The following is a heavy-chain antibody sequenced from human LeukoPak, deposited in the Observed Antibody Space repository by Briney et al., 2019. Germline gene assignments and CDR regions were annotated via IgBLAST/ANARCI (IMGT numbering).Heavy chain of an antibody. V-gene: IGHV3-33*06. D-gene: IGHD5-18*01. CDR2: IWYDGSNK. CDR3: AKGPHPRYSYGFIDY. CDR1: GFTFSSYG. J-gene: IGHJ4*02. Sequence: GGSLRLSCAASGFTFSSYGMHWVRQAPGKGLEWVAVIWYDGSNKYYADSVKGRFTISRGNSKNTLYLQMNSLRAEDTAVYYCAKGPHPRYSYGFIDYWGQGTLVTVSS.